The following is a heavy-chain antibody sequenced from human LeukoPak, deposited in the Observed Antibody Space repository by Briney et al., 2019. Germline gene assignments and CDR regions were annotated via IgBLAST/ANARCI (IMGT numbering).Heavy chain of an antibody. J-gene: IGHJ6*02. CDR3: AKDLIGTYYDILTGYFTYGTDV. D-gene: IGHD3-9*01. Sequence: SGGSLRLSCAASGFTFSSYAMSWVRQAPGKGLEWVSAISGSGGSTYYADPVKGRFTISRDNPKNTLYLQMNILRAEDTAVYYCAKDLIGTYYDILTGYFTYGTDVWGQGTTVTVSS. V-gene: IGHV3-23*01. CDR1: GFTFSSYA. CDR2: ISGSGGST.